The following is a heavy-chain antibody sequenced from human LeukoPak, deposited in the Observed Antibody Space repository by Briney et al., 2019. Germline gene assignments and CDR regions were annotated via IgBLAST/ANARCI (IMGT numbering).Heavy chain of an antibody. CDR1: GASISSSNW. CDR2: IFHSGTT. J-gene: IGHJ4*02. CDR3: ARGVLRYFDWLSPFDY. D-gene: IGHD3-9*01. V-gene: IGHV4-4*02. Sequence: SETLSLTCAVSGASISSSNWWSWVRQPPGKGLEWIGEIFHSGTTNYNPSLQSRVTISVDKSKHQFSLRLSSVTAADTAVYYCARGVLRYFDWLSPFDYWGQGTLVTVSS.